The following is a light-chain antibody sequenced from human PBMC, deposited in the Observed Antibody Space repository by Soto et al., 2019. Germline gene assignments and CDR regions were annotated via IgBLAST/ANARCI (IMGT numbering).Light chain of an antibody. CDR1: SWDGGGYNY. CDR3: SSYAGSNNFGV. V-gene: IGLV2-8*01. CDR2: EVS. J-gene: IGLJ1*01. Sequence: SVLTQPPSASGPPGQSVSISCTGNSWDGGGYNYVSWYQQHPGKAPKLMIYEVSKRPSGVPDRFSGSKSGNTASLTVSGLQAEDEADYYCSSYAGSNNFGVFGTGTKVTVL.